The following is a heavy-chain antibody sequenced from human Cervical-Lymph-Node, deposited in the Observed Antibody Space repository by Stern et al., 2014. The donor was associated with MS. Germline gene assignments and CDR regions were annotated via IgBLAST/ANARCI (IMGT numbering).Heavy chain of an antibody. V-gene: IGHV3-23*04. CDR2: ISNSGGTT. CDR3: AKWRAVAGRSFYFDY. D-gene: IGHD6-19*01. CDR1: GFTFGHFA. J-gene: IGHJ4*02. Sequence: EVQLVESGGNLVQPGGSLRLSCAASGFTFGHFAMSWVRQAPGKGLEWVAVISNSGGTTSYADSVKGRFTISRDNSKNTLSLQMSSLTAEDTAVYYCAKWRAVAGRSFYFDYWGQGTLVSVSS.